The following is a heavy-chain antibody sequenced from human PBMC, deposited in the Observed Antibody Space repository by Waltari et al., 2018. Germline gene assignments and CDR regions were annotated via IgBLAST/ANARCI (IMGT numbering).Heavy chain of an antibody. CDR2: IYYSWST. CDR1: GGSISSSSYY. Sequence: QLQLQESGPGLVKPSETLSLTCTVSGGSISSSSYYWGWIRQPPGKGLEWIGSIYYSWSTYYNPSLKSRVTISVDTSKNQFSRKLSSVTAADTAVYYCATPWGGFGDYDPFDAFDIWGQGTMVTVSS. D-gene: IGHD4-17*01. V-gene: IGHV4-39*07. J-gene: IGHJ3*02. CDR3: ATPWGGFGDYDPFDAFDI.